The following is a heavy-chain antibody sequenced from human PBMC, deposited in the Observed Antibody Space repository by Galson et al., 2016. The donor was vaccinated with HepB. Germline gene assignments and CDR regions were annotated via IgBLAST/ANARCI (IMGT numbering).Heavy chain of an antibody. J-gene: IGHJ6*02. D-gene: IGHD4-23*01. CDR2: ISGRASGI. Sequence: SLRLSCAASGFTFDEYAMTWVRQAPGKGLEWVSAISGRASGIYYADSVKGRFTIPRDNSQNSIYLQMNSLRVEDTAIYYCARDGGNVYDYFGMDVWGQGTTVTVSS. V-gene: IGHV3-23*01. CDR3: ARDGGNVYDYFGMDV. CDR1: GFTFDEYA.